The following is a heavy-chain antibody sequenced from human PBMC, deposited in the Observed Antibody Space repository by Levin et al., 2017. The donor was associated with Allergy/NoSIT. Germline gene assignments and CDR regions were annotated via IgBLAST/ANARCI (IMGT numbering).Heavy chain of an antibody. CDR2: ITSSSTTI. CDR1: INDG. Sequence: INDGSTWVREAPGKGLEWVSYITSSSTTIYYADSVKGRFTISRDNAKNSLYLQMNSLRAEDTAVYYCAGGTYSSGWYGVFWGQGTLVTVSS. J-gene: IGHJ4*02. V-gene: IGHV3-48*01. CDR3: AGGTYSSGWYGVF. D-gene: IGHD6-19*01.